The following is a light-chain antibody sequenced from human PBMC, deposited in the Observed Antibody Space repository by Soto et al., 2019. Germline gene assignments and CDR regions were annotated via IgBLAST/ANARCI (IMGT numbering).Light chain of an antibody. CDR1: QSLSSGY. CDR2: DAS. V-gene: IGKV3-20*01. J-gene: IGKJ1*01. CDR3: QQYGSSPT. Sequence: EIGWTRSPFTLSLSTWERVTLSCRASQSLSSGYLAWYQQKFGQAPRLLIYDASRRATGIPERFSGSGSGTDFTLTINRLETEDFAVYYCQQYGSSPTFGLGTKVDIK.